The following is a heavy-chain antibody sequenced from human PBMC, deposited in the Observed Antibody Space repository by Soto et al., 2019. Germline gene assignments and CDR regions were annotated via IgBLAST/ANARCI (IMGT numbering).Heavy chain of an antibody. CDR3: AKSGDGYNNAPDFDY. V-gene: IGHV3-23*01. Sequence: GGSLRLSCAASGFTFSSYAMSWVRQAPGKGLEWVSAISGSGGSTYYADSVKGRFTISRDNSKNTLYLQMNSLRAEDTAVYYCAKSGDGYNNAPDFDYWGQGTLVTVSS. J-gene: IGHJ4*02. CDR2: ISGSGGST. CDR1: GFTFSSYA. D-gene: IGHD5-12*01.